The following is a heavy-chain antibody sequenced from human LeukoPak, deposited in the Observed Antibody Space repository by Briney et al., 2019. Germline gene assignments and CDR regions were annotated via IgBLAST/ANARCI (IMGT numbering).Heavy chain of an antibody. CDR3: ARDGQWLGYFDY. J-gene: IGHJ4*02. V-gene: IGHV3-30*03. Sequence: GGSLRLSCAASGFTFSSYWMSWVRQAPGKGLEWVAVISYDGSNKYYADSVKGRFTISRDNSKNTLYLQMNSLRAEDTAVYYCARDGQWLGYFDYWGQGTLVTVSS. CDR2: ISYDGSNK. CDR1: GFTFSSYW. D-gene: IGHD6-19*01.